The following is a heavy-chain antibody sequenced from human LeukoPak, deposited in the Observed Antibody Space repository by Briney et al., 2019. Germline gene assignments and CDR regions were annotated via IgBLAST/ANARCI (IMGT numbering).Heavy chain of an antibody. Sequence: NPSETLSLTCTVSGGSVSSGSYYWSWIRQPPGKGLEWIGYIYYSGSTNYNPSLKSRVTISVDTSKNQFSLKLSSVTAADTAVYYCARTNYDILTGSPNDGFDIWGQGTMVTVSS. V-gene: IGHV4-61*01. J-gene: IGHJ3*02. D-gene: IGHD3-9*01. CDR1: GGSVSSGSYY. CDR3: ARTNYDILTGSPNDGFDI. CDR2: IYYSGST.